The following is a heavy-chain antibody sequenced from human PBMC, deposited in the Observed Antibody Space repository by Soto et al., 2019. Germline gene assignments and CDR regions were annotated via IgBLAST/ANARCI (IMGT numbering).Heavy chain of an antibody. CDR3: AKDRFIAVAGTFDY. CDR2: ISGSDAST. V-gene: IGHV3-23*01. Sequence: PGGSLRLSCAASGFTFSSYAMSWVRQAPGNGLEWASPISGSDASTYYADSVKGRTTISRDTSNNTLYLQMTSLRAEDTAVYYCAKDRFIAVAGTFDYWGQGTLVTVSS. J-gene: IGHJ4*02. CDR1: GFTFSSYA. D-gene: IGHD6-19*01.